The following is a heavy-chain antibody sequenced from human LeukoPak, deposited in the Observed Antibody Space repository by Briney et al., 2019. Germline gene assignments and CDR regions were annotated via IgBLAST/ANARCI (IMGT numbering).Heavy chain of an antibody. CDR3: AKSFYLTFDY. Sequence: SETLSLTCSVSGGSISSSSYYWGWIRQPSGKGLEWIGSISYSGSTYSNPSLKSRVTISVDTSKNQFSLKLTSVTAADTAVYYCAKSFYLTFDYWGQGTLVTVSS. V-gene: IGHV4-39*01. CDR1: GGSISSSSYY. J-gene: IGHJ4*02. CDR2: ISYSGST. D-gene: IGHD2/OR15-2a*01.